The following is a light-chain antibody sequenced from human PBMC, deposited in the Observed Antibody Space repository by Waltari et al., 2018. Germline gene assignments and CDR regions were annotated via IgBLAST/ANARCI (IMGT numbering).Light chain of an antibody. J-gene: IGLJ2*01. Sequence: QSALTQPASVSGSPGQSITISCTGTSSDVGGYNYFSWYQRHPGKAPKLLICEVSKRPSWVSKRFSGSKSGNTASLTISGLQAEDEADYYCSSYTSSSTLVFGGGTKLTVL. CDR2: EVS. CDR1: SSDVGGYNY. V-gene: IGLV2-14*01. CDR3: SSYTSSSTLV.